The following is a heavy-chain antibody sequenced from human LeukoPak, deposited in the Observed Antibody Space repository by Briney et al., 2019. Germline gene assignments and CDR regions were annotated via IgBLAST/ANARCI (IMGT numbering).Heavy chain of an antibody. J-gene: IGHJ6*02. Sequence: PGGSLRLSCAASGFTFSETWMNWVRQAPGKGLEWVAAIKDDGGETDYVDYVKGRFTISRDNAKNSLYLQMNSLRAEDTAVYYCATYINWVAGDVWGQGATVSVSS. CDR1: GFTFSETW. V-gene: IGHV3-7*01. CDR3: ATYINWVAGDV. D-gene: IGHD1-1*01. CDR2: IKDDGGET.